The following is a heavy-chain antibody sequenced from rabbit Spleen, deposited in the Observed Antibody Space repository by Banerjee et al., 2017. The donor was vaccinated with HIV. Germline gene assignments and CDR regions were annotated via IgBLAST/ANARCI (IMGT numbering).Heavy chain of an antibody. CDR3: ARDTGTSFSSYGMDL. D-gene: IGHD7-1*01. Sequence: QQQLEESGGGLVKPGGTLTLTCKASGIDFSSDSYMCWVRQAPGKGLEWIACSEAGSSGFTYFASWAKGRFTISKTSSTTVTLQMTSLTAADTATYFCARDTGTSFSSYGMDLWGQGTLVTVS. CDR1: GIDFSSDSY. J-gene: IGHJ6*01. V-gene: IGHV1S45*01. CDR2: SEAGSSGFT.